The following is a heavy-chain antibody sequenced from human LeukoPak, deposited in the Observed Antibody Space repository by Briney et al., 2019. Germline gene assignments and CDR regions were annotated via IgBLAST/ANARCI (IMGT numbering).Heavy chain of an antibody. CDR1: GFTVSSTY. CDR3: ALLIVAQQYFQH. J-gene: IGHJ1*01. V-gene: IGHV3-66*01. CDR2: IYSGGST. D-gene: IGHD3-22*01. Sequence: PGGSLRLSCAASGFTVSSTYMSWVRQTPGKGLEWVSVIYSGGSTYYADSVKGRFTISRDNSKNTPYLQMNSLRAEDTAVYYCALLIVAQQYFQHWGQGTLVTVSS.